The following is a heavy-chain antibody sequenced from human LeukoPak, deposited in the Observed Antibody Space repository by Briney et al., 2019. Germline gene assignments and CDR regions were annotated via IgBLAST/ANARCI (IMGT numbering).Heavy chain of an antibody. D-gene: IGHD2-21*02. J-gene: IGHJ4*02. CDR1: GFPFSTFP. Sequence: GGSLRLSCQASGFPFSTFPMSWVRQAPGKGLEWVSTLSGDGSDTYYADSVKGRFTISRDTSKSTLFLQMNSLRADDTAIYYCTKGGHGDYWGQGTMVTVSS. V-gene: IGHV3-23*01. CDR2: LSGDGSDT. CDR3: TKGGHGDY.